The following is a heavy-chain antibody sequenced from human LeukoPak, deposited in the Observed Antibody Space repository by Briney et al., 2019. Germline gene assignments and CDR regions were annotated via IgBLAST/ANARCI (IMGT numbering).Heavy chain of an antibody. Sequence: PGGSLRLSCAASGFTFSSYGMHWVRQAPGKGLEWVAVISYDGSNKYYADSVKGRFTISRDNSKNTLYLQMNSLRAEDTAVYYCAKDYLAAAGMFDYWGQGTLVTVSS. CDR2: ISYDGSNK. J-gene: IGHJ4*02. CDR1: GFTFSSYG. D-gene: IGHD6-13*01. CDR3: AKDYLAAAGMFDY. V-gene: IGHV3-30*18.